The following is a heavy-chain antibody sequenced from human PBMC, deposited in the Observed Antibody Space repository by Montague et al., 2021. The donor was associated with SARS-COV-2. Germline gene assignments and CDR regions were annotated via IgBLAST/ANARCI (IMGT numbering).Heavy chain of an antibody. D-gene: IGHD6-19*01. CDR1: GFTFSSYA. J-gene: IGHJ4*02. CDR3: ASEMIAEAGTAPFDY. V-gene: IGHV3-30-3*01. CDR2: ISYDGSNK. Sequence: SLRLSCATSGFTFSSYAMHWVRQAPGKGLEWVAVISYDGSNKYYADSVKGRFTISRDNSKNTLYLQMNSLRAEDTAVYYCASEMIAEAGTAPFDYWGQGILVTVSS.